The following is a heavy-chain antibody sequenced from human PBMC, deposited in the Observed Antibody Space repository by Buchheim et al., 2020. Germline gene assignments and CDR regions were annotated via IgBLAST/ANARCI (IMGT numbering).Heavy chain of an antibody. CDR1: GFNFPTYV. Sequence: VQLVESGGGVVQPGGSLRLSCAASGFNFPTYVMHWVRQAPGKGLEWLAFLWYDGSNEKYADSVKGRLTISRDNPRNMLHLHMDSLRAEDTAVYYCAGDPPDSGYAFEIWGQGT. D-gene: IGHD3-22*01. CDR3: AGDPPDSGYAFEI. J-gene: IGHJ3*02. V-gene: IGHV3-33*01. CDR2: LWYDGSNE.